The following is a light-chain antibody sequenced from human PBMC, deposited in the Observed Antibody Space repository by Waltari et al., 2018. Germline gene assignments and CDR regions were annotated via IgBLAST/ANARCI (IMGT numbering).Light chain of an antibody. CDR2: RND. CDR3: STWDARLSAVV. V-gene: IGLV1-47*01. J-gene: IGLJ2*01. Sequence: QSLLTQPPSASETPGQTVVISCSGGTPNIGTNYVHWYQQFSGAAPKLRIFRNDQRPSGVPDRFSGSKSATTASLAISGLRSEDEGDYFCSTWDARLSAVVFGGGTKLTVL. CDR1: TPNIGTNY.